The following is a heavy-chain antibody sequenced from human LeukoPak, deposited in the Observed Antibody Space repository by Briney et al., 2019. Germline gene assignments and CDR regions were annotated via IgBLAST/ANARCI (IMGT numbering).Heavy chain of an antibody. J-gene: IGHJ4*02. V-gene: IGHV3-48*01. CDR1: GFDLITYS. CDR2: ISISSSTI. D-gene: IGHD3-10*01. Sequence: GGSLRLSCAASGFDLITYSMNWVRQAPGKGLEWISYISISSSTIYYADSVKGRFTVSRDNAKTSLYLQMNSLRAEDTAVYYCARRDSGSRGFDSWGQGTLVTVSS. CDR3: ARRDSGSRGFDS.